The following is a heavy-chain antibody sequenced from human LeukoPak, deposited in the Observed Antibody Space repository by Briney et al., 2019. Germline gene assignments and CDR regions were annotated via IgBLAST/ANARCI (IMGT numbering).Heavy chain of an antibody. CDR3: AITPSGGSGSYYYYYMDV. CDR2: FSGSGGTR. CDR1: GFTFSSYA. Sequence: GGSLRLSCAASGFTFSSYAMSWVRQAPGKGLEWVSTFSGSGGTRYYADSVKGHFSISRDNSKNTLHLQMNSLRAEDTAVYYCAITPSGGSGSYYYYYMDVWGKGTTVTVSS. V-gene: IGHV3-23*01. D-gene: IGHD1-26*01. J-gene: IGHJ6*03.